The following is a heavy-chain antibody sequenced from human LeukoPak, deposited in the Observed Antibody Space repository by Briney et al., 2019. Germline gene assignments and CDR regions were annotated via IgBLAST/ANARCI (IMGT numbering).Heavy chain of an antibody. J-gene: IGHJ4*02. CDR3: AKDEAGYSSG. V-gene: IGHV3-64*01. CDR1: GFTFSNYA. D-gene: IGHD6-19*01. CDR2: ISSNGGST. Sequence: GGSLRLSCAASGFTFSNYAMHWVRQAPWKGLEYVATISSNGGSTYFANAVQGRFTISRDNSKNMVHLQMGSLRVEDTAVYYCAKDEAGYSSGWGQGTLVTVSS.